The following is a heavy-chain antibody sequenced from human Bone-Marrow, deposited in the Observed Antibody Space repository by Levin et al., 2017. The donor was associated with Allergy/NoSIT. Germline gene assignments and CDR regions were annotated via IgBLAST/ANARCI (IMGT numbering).Heavy chain of an antibody. CDR2: IKSDGSST. Sequence: GESLKISCAASGFTFSTYWMLWVRQAPGKGLVWVSRIKSDGSSTNYADSVKGRFTISRDNAKNTLYLQMNSLRAEDTAVYYCARGYYDTSGYPHYWGQGTLVTVSS. J-gene: IGHJ4*02. V-gene: IGHV3-74*01. D-gene: IGHD3-22*01. CDR3: ARGYYDTSGYPHY. CDR1: GFTFSTYW.